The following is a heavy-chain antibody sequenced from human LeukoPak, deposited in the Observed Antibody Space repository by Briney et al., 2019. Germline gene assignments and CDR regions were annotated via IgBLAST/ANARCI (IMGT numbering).Heavy chain of an antibody. D-gene: IGHD1-26*01. CDR3: AREVELGDY. CDR1: GFTFSSYS. Sequence: GGSLRLSCAASGFTFSSYSMNWVRQAPGKGLEWLSYISSTSGTIYYADSVKGRFTISRDNAKNSLFLQMNSLRDEDTAVYYCAREVELGDYWGQGTLVTVSS. V-gene: IGHV3-48*02. CDR2: ISSTSGTI. J-gene: IGHJ4*02.